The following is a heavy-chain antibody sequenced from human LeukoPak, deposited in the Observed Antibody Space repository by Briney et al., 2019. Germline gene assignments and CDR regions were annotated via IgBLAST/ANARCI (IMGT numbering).Heavy chain of an antibody. Sequence: GGSLRLSCAASGFTFSSYWMSWVRQAPGKGLEWVANIKQDGSEKYYVDSVKGRFTISRDNSKNTLYLQMNSLRAEDTAVYYCAKDGGRVTIFGVVNHDYWGQGTLVTVSS. J-gene: IGHJ4*02. CDR3: AKDGGRVTIFGVVNHDY. CDR1: GFTFSSYW. D-gene: IGHD3-3*01. CDR2: IKQDGSEK. V-gene: IGHV3-7*03.